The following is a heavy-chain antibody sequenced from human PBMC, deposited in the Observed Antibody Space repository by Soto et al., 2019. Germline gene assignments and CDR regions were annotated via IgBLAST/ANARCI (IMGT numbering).Heavy chain of an antibody. CDR1: GFTFSNYA. CDR2: FTRNGNT. D-gene: IGHD3-10*01. V-gene: IGHV3-23*01. Sequence: EVQLLESAGGLEQPGGSLRLSCAASGFTFSNYAMSWVRQAPGKGLEWVSTFTRNGNTYYADSVKGRFTISRDNSKNTRYLQMDSLRAEDTAVYYCAREFAPGSPNYDYWGLGTLVTVSS. J-gene: IGHJ4*02. CDR3: AREFAPGSPNYDY.